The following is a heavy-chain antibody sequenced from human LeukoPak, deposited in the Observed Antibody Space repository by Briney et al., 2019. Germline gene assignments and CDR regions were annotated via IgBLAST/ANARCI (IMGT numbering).Heavy chain of an antibody. J-gene: IGHJ6*03. Sequence: AASVKVSCKASGYTFTGYYMHRVRQAPGQGLEWMGWINPNSGGTNYAQKFQGRVTMTRDTSISTAYMELSRLRSDDTAVYYCARGERGFLEWYPYYYYMDVWGKGTTVTVSS. V-gene: IGHV1-2*02. CDR1: GYTFTGYY. CDR3: ARGERGFLEWYPYYYYMDV. CDR2: INPNSGGT. D-gene: IGHD3-3*01.